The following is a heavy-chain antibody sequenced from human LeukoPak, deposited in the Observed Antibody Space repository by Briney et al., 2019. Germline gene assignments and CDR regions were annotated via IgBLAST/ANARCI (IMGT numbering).Heavy chain of an antibody. V-gene: IGHV4-4*07. Sequence: PSETLSLTCTVSGASISSYYWSWIRQPAGKGLEWIGRIYTSANTNYSPSFKSRATISIDRSKNQFSLNLSSVTAADTAVYYCARDRLWNHAGHDPFDIWGQGTMVTVSS. D-gene: IGHD1-14*01. CDR3: ARDRLWNHAGHDPFDI. CDR1: GASISSYY. CDR2: IYTSANT. J-gene: IGHJ3*02.